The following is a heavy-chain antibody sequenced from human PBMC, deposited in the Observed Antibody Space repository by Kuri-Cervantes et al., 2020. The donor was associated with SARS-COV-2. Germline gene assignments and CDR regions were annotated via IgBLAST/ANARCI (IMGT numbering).Heavy chain of an antibody. Sequence: SETLSLTCTVSGGSISSGGYYWSWIRQPPGKGLEWIGYINHSGSTNYNPSLKSRVTISVDTSKNQFSLKLSSVTAADTAVYYCARGSVVPAANDYWGQGTLVTVSS. D-gene: IGHD2-2*01. CDR1: GGSISSGGYY. V-gene: IGHV4-30-2*01. CDR2: INHSGST. J-gene: IGHJ4*02. CDR3: ARGSVVPAANDY.